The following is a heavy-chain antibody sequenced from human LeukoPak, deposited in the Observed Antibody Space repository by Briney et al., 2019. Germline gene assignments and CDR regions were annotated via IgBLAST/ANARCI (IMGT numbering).Heavy chain of an antibody. J-gene: IGHJ4*02. Sequence: SETLSLTCAVYGGSFSGYYWSWIRQPAGKGLEWIGRIFSSGTTNYNPSLKSRVTMSVDTSKNHFSLKLSSVTAADTAVYYCAKYIFGSDYFEYWGQGTLVTISS. V-gene: IGHV4-59*10. CDR1: GGSFSGYY. CDR3: AKYIFGSDYFEY. D-gene: IGHD3-3*02. CDR2: IFSSGTT.